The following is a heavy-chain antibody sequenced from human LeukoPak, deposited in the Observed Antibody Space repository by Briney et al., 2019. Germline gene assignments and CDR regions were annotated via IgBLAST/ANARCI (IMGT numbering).Heavy chain of an antibody. J-gene: IGHJ4*02. D-gene: IGHD2-15*01. CDR2: ISGRGCRT. CDR3: ARSLVVGTTHYDS. Sequence: GWSLRLSCDASGLTFSSYDITWVRLAPRKGMEWVTTISGRGCRTYYAESVKGRLTISRDNSKNTLNLQMNSLRAEDTAVYYCARSLVVGTTHYDSWGQGTLVTVST. V-gene: IGHV3-23*01. CDR1: GLTFSSYD.